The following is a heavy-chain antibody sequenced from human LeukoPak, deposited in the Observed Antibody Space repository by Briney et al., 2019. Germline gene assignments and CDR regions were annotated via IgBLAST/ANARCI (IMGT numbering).Heavy chain of an antibody. CDR1: GGTFTSYS. D-gene: IGHD4-11*01. CDR3: ARVTGYSNWFDP. V-gene: IGHV1-69*05. Sequence: SVKVSCKTSGGTFTSYSVSWVRQAPGHGLEWMGGIVPIFGTTNYAEKFKGRVTMTTDESTTIVYMELSSLRSEDTAVYYCARVTGYSNWFDPWGQGTLVTVSS. J-gene: IGHJ5*02. CDR2: IVPIFGTT.